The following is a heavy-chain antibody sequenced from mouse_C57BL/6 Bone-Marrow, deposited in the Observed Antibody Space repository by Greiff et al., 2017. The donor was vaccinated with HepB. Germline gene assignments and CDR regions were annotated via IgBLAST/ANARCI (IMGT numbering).Heavy chain of an antibody. D-gene: IGHD2-4*01. CDR1: GYTFTDYY. CDR3: TYDYDPWFAY. CDR2: IGPGSGST. J-gene: IGHJ3*01. Sequence: QVQLQQSGAELVKPGASVKISCKASGYTFTDYYINWVKQRPGQGLEWIGKIGPGSGSTYYNEKFKGKATLTADKSYSTAYMQLSSLTSEGSAVYFCTYDYDPWFAYWGQGTLVTVSA. V-gene: IGHV1-77*01.